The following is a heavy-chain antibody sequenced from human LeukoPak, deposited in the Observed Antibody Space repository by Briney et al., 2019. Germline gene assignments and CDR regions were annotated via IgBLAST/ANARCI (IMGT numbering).Heavy chain of an antibody. Sequence: TSETLSLTCTVSGGSISSYYWSWIRQPPGKGLEWIGYIYYSGSTNYNPSLKSRVTISVDTSKNQFSLKLSSVTAADTAVYYCAREPHGYHFDYWGQGTLVTVSS. CDR2: IYYSGST. V-gene: IGHV4-59*01. CDR1: GGSISSYY. J-gene: IGHJ4*02. CDR3: AREPHGYHFDY. D-gene: IGHD5-24*01.